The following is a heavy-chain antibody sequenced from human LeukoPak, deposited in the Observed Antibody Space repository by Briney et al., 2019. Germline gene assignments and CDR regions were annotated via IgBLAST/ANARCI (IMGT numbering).Heavy chain of an antibody. Sequence: GGSLRLSCAASGFTFSSYAMNWIRQTPTKGLEWLAAISTDGNNQNYADSVKGRFTISRDNSKNTLYLQVSSLTVDDTAVYYCARDFGYWGQGTLVTVSS. J-gene: IGHJ4*02. CDR3: ARDFGY. CDR2: ISTDGNNQ. CDR1: GFTFSSYA. V-gene: IGHV3-30*04.